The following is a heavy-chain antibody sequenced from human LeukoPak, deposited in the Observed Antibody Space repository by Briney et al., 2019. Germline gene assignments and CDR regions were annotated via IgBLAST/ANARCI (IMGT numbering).Heavy chain of an antibody. D-gene: IGHD4-17*01. CDR3: ARGIDYGDPIDY. J-gene: IGHJ4*02. Sequence: PSETLSLTCTVSSGSISTSNYYWGWVRQPPGKALEWIGNIFYSGSTYYSPSLKSRVTISLDTSKNQFSLKLSSVTAADTAVYYCARGIDYGDPIDYWGQGTLVTVSS. V-gene: IGHV4-39*07. CDR1: SGSISTSNYY. CDR2: IFYSGST.